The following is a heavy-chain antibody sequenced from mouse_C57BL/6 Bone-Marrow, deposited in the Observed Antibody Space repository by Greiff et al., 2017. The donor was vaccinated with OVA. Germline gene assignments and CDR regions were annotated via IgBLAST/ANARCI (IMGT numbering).Heavy chain of an antibody. CDR3: TTLGSGLAMDY. D-gene: IGHD1-1*01. J-gene: IGHJ4*01. Sequence: EVQLQESGAELVRPGASVKLSCTASGFNIKDYYMHWVKQRPEQGLEWIGRIDPEDGDTEYAPKFQGKATMTADTSSHTAYLQLSSLTSEDTAFYYCTTLGSGLAMDYWGQGTSVTVSS. V-gene: IGHV14-1*01. CDR2: IDPEDGDT. CDR1: GFNIKDYY.